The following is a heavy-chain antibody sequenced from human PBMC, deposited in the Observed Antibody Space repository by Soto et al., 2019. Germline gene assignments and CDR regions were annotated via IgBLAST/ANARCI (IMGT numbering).Heavy chain of an antibody. CDR2: INAGNGST. D-gene: IGHD3-16*01. CDR1: GYTFTSYA. CDR3: ALGYDYVY. Sequence: QVQLVQSGAEVKKPGASVKVSCKASGYTFTSYAMHWVRQAPGQRLEWMGRINAGNGSTKYSQKFQGRVTITRDTSASTAYMELSSLRSEDTAVYYCALGYDYVYWGQGTLVTVSS. V-gene: IGHV1-3*01. J-gene: IGHJ4*02.